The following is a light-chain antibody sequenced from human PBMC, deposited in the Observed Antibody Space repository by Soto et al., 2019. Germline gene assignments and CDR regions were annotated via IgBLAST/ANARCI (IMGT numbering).Light chain of an antibody. CDR1: SDHSGYA. CDR3: QTWGTGNWV. CDR2: LNSDGSH. V-gene: IGLV4-69*01. Sequence: QLVLTQSPPASASLGASVKLTCTLSSDHSGYAIAWHQQQPEKGPRYLMKLNSDGSHNKGDGIPDRFSGSSSGAERYLIISSLQSEDEADYYCQTWGTGNWVFGGGTQLTVL. J-gene: IGLJ3*02.